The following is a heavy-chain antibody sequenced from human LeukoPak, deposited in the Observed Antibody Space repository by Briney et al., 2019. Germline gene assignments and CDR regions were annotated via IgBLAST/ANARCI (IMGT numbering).Heavy chain of an antibody. CDR3: ARGWWGTDYGWTNWFDP. CDR1: GYTFTSYY. J-gene: IGHJ5*02. CDR2: INPSGGST. V-gene: IGHV1-46*01. Sequence: GASVTVSCKASGYTFTSYYMNWVRQAPGQGLEWMGKINPSGGSTSYAQKFQGRVTMTRDTSTSTVYMELSSLRSEDTAVYYCARGWWGTDYGWTNWFDPWGQGTLGTVSA. D-gene: IGHD4-17*01.